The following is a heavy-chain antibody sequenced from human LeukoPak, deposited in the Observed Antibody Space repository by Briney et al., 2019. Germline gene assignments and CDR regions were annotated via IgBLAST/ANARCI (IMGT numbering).Heavy chain of an antibody. Sequence: QPGGSLRLSCAASGFTFDDYAMHWVRQAPGKGLEWVSGISWNSGSIGYADSVKGRFTISRDNAKNSLYLQINSLRAEDTALYYCAKDGYGEIRPLFDYWGQGTLVTVSS. CDR2: ISWNSGSI. J-gene: IGHJ4*02. D-gene: IGHD3-10*01. V-gene: IGHV3-9*01. CDR1: GFTFDDYA. CDR3: AKDGYGEIRPLFDY.